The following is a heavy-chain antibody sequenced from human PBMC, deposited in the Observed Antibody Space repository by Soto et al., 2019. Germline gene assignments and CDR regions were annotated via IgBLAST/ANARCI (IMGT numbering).Heavy chain of an antibody. J-gene: IGHJ6*02. CDR2: INSDGSST. CDR3: ARDSLTTLYGSGSYYYYYYGMDV. D-gene: IGHD3-10*01. CDR1: GFTFSSYW. V-gene: IGHV3-74*01. Sequence: GGSLRLSCAASGFTFSSYWMHWVRQAPGKGLVWVSRINSDGSSTSYADSVEGRFTISRDNAKNTLYLQMNSLRAEDTAVYYCARDSLTTLYGSGSYYYYYYGMDVWGQGTTVTVSS.